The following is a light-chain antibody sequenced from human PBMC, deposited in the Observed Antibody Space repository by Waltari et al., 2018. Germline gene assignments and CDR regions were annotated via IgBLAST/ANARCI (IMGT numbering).Light chain of an antibody. J-gene: IGLJ2*01. CDR1: TLRKRY. V-gene: IGLV3-1*01. Sequence: SYELAQPPSVSVSPGQTASITCSGDTLRKRYVCWYQQKPGQSPVLVMFQDLKRPSGFPGRIFGSKSGNTATRTISGTQATDEADYYCQSWDGSTASVVFGGGTKLTVL. CDR3: QSWDGSTASVV. CDR2: QDL.